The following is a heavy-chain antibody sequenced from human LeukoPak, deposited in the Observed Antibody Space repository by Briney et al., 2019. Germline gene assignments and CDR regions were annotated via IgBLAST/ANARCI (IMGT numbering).Heavy chain of an antibody. V-gene: IGHV3-48*04. J-gene: IGHJ4*02. CDR3: ARDRRKFDY. CDR2: ISSGSSTI. Sequence: GRSLRLSCAASGFTFSSYGMHWVRQAPGKGLEWVSYISSGSSTIYYADSVKGRFTISRDNAKNSLFLQMNSLRAEDTAVYFCARDRRKFDYWAREPWSPSPQ. CDR1: GFTFSSYG.